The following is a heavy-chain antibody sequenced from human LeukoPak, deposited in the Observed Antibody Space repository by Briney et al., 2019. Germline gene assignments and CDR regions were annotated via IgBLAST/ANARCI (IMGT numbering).Heavy chain of an antibody. D-gene: IGHD1-26*01. CDR3: ARAQLVGATLGY. J-gene: IGHJ4*02. CDR1: GGTFSSYA. V-gene: IGHV1-69*04. Sequence: SVKVSCKASGGTFSSYAISWVRQAPGQGLEWMGRIIPILGIANYAQKFQGRVTITADKSTSTAYMELSSLRSEDTAVYYCARAQLVGATLGYWGQGTLVTVSS. CDR2: IIPILGIA.